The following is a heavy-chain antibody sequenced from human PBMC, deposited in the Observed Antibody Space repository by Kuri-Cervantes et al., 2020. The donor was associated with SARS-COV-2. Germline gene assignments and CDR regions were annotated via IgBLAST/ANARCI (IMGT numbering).Heavy chain of an antibody. D-gene: IGHD3-10*01. Sequence: ASVKVSCKASGYTFTGYYMHWVRQAPGQGLEWMGWINPNSGGTNYAQKFQGWVTMTRDTSISTAYMELSRLRSDDTAVYYCAREFSSRKYYGSGSYYNTGMDVWGQGTTVTVSS. V-gene: IGHV1-2*04. CDR1: GYTFTGYY. CDR3: AREFSSRKYYGSGSYYNTGMDV. CDR2: INPNSGGT. J-gene: IGHJ6*02.